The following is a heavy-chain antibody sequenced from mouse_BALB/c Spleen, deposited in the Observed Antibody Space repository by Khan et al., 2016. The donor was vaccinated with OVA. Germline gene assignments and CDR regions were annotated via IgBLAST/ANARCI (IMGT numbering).Heavy chain of an antibody. CDR2: INTYTGEP. CDR3: AIPPYFSYTLAY. Sequence: QIQLVQSGPELKKPGETVKISCKASGYTFTNYGMNWVKQSPGKVLKWMGWINTYTGEPTYADDFKGRFAFSLETSASTAYLQTNNLKNEDTATYCVAIPPYFSYTLAYWGQGTSVFVSS. J-gene: IGHJ4*01. V-gene: IGHV9-3-1*01. D-gene: IGHD2-10*01. CDR1: GYTFTNYG.